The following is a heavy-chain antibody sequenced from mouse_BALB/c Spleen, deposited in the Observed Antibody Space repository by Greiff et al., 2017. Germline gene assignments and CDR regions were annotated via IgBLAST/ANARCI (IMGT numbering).Heavy chain of an antibody. CDR2: ISSGGSYT. J-gene: IGHJ4*01. CDR1: GFTFSSYA. V-gene: IGHV5-9-3*01. CDR3: ARQDAGYAMDY. Sequence: EVQLVESGGGLVQPGGSLKLSCAASGFTFSSYAMSWVRQTPEKRLEWVATISSGGSYTYYPDSVKGRFTISRDNAKNTLYLQMSSLRSEDTAMYYCARQDAGYAMDYWGQGTSVTVSS.